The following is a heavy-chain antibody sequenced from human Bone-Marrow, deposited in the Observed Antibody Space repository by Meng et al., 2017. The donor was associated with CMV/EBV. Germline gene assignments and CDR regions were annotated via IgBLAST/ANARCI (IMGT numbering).Heavy chain of an antibody. CDR2: ISSSSIDR. V-gene: IGHV3-21*01. CDR1: GITFHTYT. CDR3: ARGGYWGYYYVMDV. D-gene: IGHD2-21*01. J-gene: IGHJ6*02. Sequence: GESLKISCVASGITFHTYTMNWVRQVPGKGLEWVATISSSSIDRYYLDSVKGRFTISRDNAKNSLYLQMNSLRVQDTAIYNCARGGYWGYYYVMDVWGQGTTVTVSS.